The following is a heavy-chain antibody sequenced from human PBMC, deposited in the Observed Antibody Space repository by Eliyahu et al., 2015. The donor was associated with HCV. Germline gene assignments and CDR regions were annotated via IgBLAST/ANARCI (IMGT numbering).Heavy chain of an antibody. CDR2: LSYTGDS. CDR1: GGSISGRIYN. J-gene: IGHJ5*02. V-gene: IGHV4-39*01. Sequence: QPQLQESGPGLVKPSETLSLTCTVSGGSISGRIYNWAWLRQPPGKGLEWIGSLSYTGDSFYNPSLKSRVTVSVDASRFRFSLHLNSVTAADTAVYYCARQAGPYSNLSGGFDTWGQGTLVTVTS. D-gene: IGHD2/OR15-2a*01. CDR3: ARQAGPYSNLSGGFDT.